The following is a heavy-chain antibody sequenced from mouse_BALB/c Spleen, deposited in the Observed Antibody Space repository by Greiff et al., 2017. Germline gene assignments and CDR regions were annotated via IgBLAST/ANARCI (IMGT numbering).Heavy chain of an antibody. J-gene: IGHJ2*01. V-gene: IGHV5-6-4*01. CDR1: GFTFSSYT. D-gene: IGHD2-1*01. Sequence: EVMLVESGGGLVKPGGSLTLSCAASGFTFSSYTMSWVRQTPEKRLEWVATISSGGSYTYYPDSVKGRFTISRDNAKNTLYLQMSSLKSEDTAMYYCTRERDGNYFDYWGQGTTLTVSS. CDR2: ISSGGSYT. CDR3: TRERDGNYFDY.